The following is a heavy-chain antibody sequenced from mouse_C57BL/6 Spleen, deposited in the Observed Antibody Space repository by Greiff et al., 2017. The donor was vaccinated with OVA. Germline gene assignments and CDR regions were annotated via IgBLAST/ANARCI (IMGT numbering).Heavy chain of an antibody. CDR3: ARSYYGPGYFDV. D-gene: IGHD1-1*01. V-gene: IGHV1-64*01. Sequence: QVHVKQPGAELVKPGASVKLSCKASGYTFTSYWMHWVKQRPGQGLEWIGMIHPNSGSTNYNEKFKSKATLTVDKSSSTAYMQLSSLTSEDSAVYYCARSYYGPGYFDVWGTGTTVTVSS. CDR2: IHPNSGST. CDR1: GYTFTSYW. J-gene: IGHJ1*03.